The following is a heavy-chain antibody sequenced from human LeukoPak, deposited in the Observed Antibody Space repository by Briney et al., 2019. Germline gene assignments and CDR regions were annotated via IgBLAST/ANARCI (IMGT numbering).Heavy chain of an antibody. Sequence: SETLSLTCTVSGASISSYYGGWIRQPPGKGLEWIGYIYYSGSTHYNPSLKSRVTISVDTSKNQFSLRLSSMTAADTAVYYCASGPYPAAGTDHQIAYWSQATLVTVSS. CDR1: GASISSYY. V-gene: IGHV4-59*01. D-gene: IGHD6-13*01. CDR3: ASGPYPAAGTDHQIAY. CDR2: IYYSGST. J-gene: IGHJ4*02.